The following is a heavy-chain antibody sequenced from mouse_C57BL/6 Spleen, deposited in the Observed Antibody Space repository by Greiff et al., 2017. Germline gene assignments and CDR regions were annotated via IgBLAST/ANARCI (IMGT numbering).Heavy chain of an antibody. CDR1: GFSFNTYA. CDR3: VRGSSYGYAMDY. J-gene: IGHJ4*01. V-gene: IGHV10-1*01. CDR2: IRSKSNNYAT. D-gene: IGHD1-1*01. Sequence: EVNVVESGGGLVQPKGSLKLSCAASGFSFNTYAMNWVRQAPGKGLEWVARIRSKSNNYATYYADSVKDRFTISRDDSESMLYLQMNNLKTEDTAMYYCVRGSSYGYAMDYWGQGTSVTVSS.